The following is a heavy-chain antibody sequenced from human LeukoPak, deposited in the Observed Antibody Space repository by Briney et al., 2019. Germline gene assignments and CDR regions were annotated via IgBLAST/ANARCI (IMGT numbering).Heavy chain of an antibody. CDR3: AKETYSSGWYPYFDY. Sequence: GGSLRLSCVPSSITFTSYAMSSVRQAPENGLELVSGISGRGGSTYYPDSVKGRFTISRDNSKNTLFLQMNSLRAEDTAVYYCAKETYSSGWYPYFDYWGQGTLVTVSS. CDR2: ISGRGGST. J-gene: IGHJ4*02. D-gene: IGHD6-19*01. CDR1: SITFTSYA. V-gene: IGHV3-23*01.